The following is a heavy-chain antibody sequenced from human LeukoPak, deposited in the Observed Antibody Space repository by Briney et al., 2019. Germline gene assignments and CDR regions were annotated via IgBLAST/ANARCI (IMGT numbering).Heavy chain of an antibody. J-gene: IGHJ3*02. Sequence: GGSLRLSCVASGFTFSSYAMSWVRQAPGKGLEWVSAISGSGGSTYYADSVKGRFTISRDNSKNTLYLQMNSLRAEDTAVYYCAKEYASSYYDFWSGHDAFDIWGQGTMVTVSS. CDR3: AKEYASSYYDFWSGHDAFDI. V-gene: IGHV3-23*01. CDR2: ISGSGGST. CDR1: GFTFSSYA. D-gene: IGHD3-3*01.